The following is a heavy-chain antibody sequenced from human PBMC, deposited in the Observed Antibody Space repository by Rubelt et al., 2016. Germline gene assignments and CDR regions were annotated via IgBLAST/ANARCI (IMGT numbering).Heavy chain of an antibody. V-gene: IGHV1-18*01. J-gene: IGHJ5*02. D-gene: IGHD3-3*01. Sequence: QVQLVQSGAEVKKPGASVKVSCKASGYTFTSYGISWVRQAPGQGLEWMGWISAYNGNTNYAQKLQGRGTMTTDTSTSTAYMELRSLRSEDTAVYYCARMVNDFWSGYHNWFDPWGQGTLVTVSS. CDR2: ISAYNGNT. CDR1: GYTFTSYG. CDR3: ARMVNDFWSGYHNWFDP.